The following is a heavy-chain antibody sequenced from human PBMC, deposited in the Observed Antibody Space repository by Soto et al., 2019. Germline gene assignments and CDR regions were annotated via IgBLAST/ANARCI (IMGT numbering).Heavy chain of an antibody. CDR2: IAYDGSNQ. J-gene: IGHJ4*02. V-gene: IGHV3-30-3*01. CDR3: ARARGARYFDSPGYYQGRTIFDN. D-gene: IGHD3-22*01. CDR1: GFTFSNYT. Sequence: QVQLVESGGGVVRPGRSLRLSCEASGFTFSNYTMHWVRQSPGKGLVWESVIAYDGSNQFYSDSVKGRFTISRDSSENTLYRQMSSLRAEDPAVYYCARARGARYFDSPGYYQGRTIFDNWSQGTQVTVSS.